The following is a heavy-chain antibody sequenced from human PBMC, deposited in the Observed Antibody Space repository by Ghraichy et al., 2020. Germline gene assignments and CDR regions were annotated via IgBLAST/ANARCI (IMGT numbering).Heavy chain of an antibody. Sequence: SQTLSLTCTVSGDSISSSSYYWGWIRQPPGKGLEWIGSIYYSGGTYSNPSLKSRVTISVDTSKNQFSLKLSSVTAADTAVYYCARSGGGEFDYWGQGTLVTVSS. V-gene: IGHV4-39*01. CDR3: ARSGGGEFDY. CDR2: IYYSGGT. D-gene: IGHD6-19*01. J-gene: IGHJ4*02. CDR1: GDSISSSSYY.